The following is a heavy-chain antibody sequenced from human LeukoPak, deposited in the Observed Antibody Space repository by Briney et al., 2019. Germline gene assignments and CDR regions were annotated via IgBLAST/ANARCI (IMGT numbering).Heavy chain of an antibody. Sequence: GGSLRLSCAASGFTFSSYEMNWVRQALGKGLEWVSYISRSGSDIYYADSVKGRFTISRDNARNSLYLQMNSLRAGDTAVYYCARDPEWYNWNDVDYYGMDVWGQGTTVTVSS. D-gene: IGHD1-20*01. J-gene: IGHJ6*02. CDR2: ISRSGSDI. CDR3: ARDPEWYNWNDVDYYGMDV. V-gene: IGHV3-48*03. CDR1: GFTFSSYE.